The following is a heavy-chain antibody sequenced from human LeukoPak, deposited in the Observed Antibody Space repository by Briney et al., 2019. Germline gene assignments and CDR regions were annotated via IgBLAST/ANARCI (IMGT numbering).Heavy chain of an antibody. V-gene: IGHV4-59*01. J-gene: IGHJ5*02. CDR2: IYYSGST. CDR3: ARSLVVGATYPYH. D-gene: IGHD1-26*01. CDR1: GGSISSYY. Sequence: SETLSLTCTVSGGSISSYYWSWIRQPPGKGLEWIGYIYYSGSTNYNPSLKSRVTISVDTSKNQFSLKLSSVTAADTAVYYCARSLVVGATYPYHWGQGTLVTVSS.